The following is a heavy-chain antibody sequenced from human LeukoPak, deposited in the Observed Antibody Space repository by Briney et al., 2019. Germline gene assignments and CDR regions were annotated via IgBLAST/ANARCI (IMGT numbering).Heavy chain of an antibody. D-gene: IGHD2-21*02. Sequence: PSETLSLTCTVSGGSISSSSYSWGWIRQAPGKGLEWIGIIYYSGSTYYNPSLKSRFTISVYTSKNQFSLKLSSVTAADTAVYYCARARRGNSAGAIDYWGQGTLVTVSS. CDR2: IYYSGST. CDR3: ARARRGNSAGAIDY. V-gene: IGHV4-39*01. J-gene: IGHJ4*02. CDR1: GGSISSSSYS.